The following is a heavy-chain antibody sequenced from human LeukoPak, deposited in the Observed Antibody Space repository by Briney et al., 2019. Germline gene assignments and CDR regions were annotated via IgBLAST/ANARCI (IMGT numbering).Heavy chain of an antibody. CDR3: ARGGVSVGGNFDY. V-gene: IGHV3-7*01. J-gene: IGHJ4*02. D-gene: IGHD4-23*01. CDR2: IKKDGSEK. CDR1: GFTFSSYW. Sequence: GGSLRLSCAASGFTFSSYWMSWVRQAPGKGLEWVASIKKDGSEKYYVDSVKGRFTISRDNANNSLFLQMNSLRAEDTAVYYCARGGVSVGGNFDYWGQGTLVTVSS.